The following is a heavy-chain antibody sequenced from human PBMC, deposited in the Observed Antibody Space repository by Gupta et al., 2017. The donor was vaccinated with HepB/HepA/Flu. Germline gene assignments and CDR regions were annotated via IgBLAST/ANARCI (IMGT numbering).Heavy chain of an antibody. CDR3: VRGLVGTAAAGTHTAGIDY. V-gene: IGHV3-21*01. Sequence: SSISSSSSYIYYADSVKGRFTISRDNAKNSLYLQMNSLRAEDTAVYYCVRGLVGTAAAGTHTAGIDYWGQGTLVTVSS. J-gene: IGHJ4*02. D-gene: IGHD6-13*01. CDR2: ISSSSSYI.